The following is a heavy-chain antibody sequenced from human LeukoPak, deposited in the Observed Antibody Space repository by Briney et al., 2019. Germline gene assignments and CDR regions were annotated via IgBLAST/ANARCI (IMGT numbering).Heavy chain of an antibody. CDR2: ISGRGGST. CDR3: AKGAITMIVVVNYFDY. Sequence: GGSLRLSCAASGFTFSNYAMSWVRQAPGKGPEWVSVISGRGGSTYYADSVKGRFTISRDNLKNTLYLQMNSLRAEDTAVYYCAKGAITMIVVVNYFDYWGQGTLVTVSS. V-gene: IGHV3-23*01. J-gene: IGHJ4*02. D-gene: IGHD3-22*01. CDR1: GFTFSNYA.